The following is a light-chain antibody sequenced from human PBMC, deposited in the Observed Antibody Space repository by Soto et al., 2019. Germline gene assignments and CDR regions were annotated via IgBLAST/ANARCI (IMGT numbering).Light chain of an antibody. Sequence: DIHMTQSPYSLSAFVGDRVTITCRAGQTISNYVNWYQQKPGKAPKVLIYAASTLQSGVPSRFSGSGSGADFTLTISSLQPEDFATYYCQQSYTSPWMFGQGTKVDI. J-gene: IGKJ1*01. CDR2: AAS. V-gene: IGKV1-39*01. CDR3: QQSYTSPWM. CDR1: QTISNY.